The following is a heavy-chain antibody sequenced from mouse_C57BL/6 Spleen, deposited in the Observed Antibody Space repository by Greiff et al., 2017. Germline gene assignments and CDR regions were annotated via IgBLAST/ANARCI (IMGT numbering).Heavy chain of an antibody. D-gene: IGHD6-5*01. CDR2: IDPSDSET. V-gene: IGHV1-52*01. J-gene: IGHJ4*01. CDR3: VRSYANYAMDY. CDR1: GYTFTSYW. Sequence: VQLQQPGAELVRPGSSVKLSCKASGYTFTSYWMHWVKQRPIQGLEWIGNIDPSDSETHYNQKFKDKATLTVDKSSSTAYMQLSSLTSEVSAVYYCVRSYANYAMDYWGQGTSVTVSS.